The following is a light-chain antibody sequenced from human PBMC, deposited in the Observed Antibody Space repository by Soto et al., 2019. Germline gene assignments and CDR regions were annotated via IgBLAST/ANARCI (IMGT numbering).Light chain of an antibody. CDR1: QSVSSSY. Sequence: EIVLTQSPGTLSLSPGERATLSCRASQSVSSSYLAWYQQKPGQAPRLLIYGASSRATGIPDRFSGSGSGTDLTLTISSLEPEDFAVYYCQQYGSSPEWTFGQGTKVEIK. V-gene: IGKV3-20*01. CDR2: GAS. CDR3: QQYGSSPEWT. J-gene: IGKJ1*01.